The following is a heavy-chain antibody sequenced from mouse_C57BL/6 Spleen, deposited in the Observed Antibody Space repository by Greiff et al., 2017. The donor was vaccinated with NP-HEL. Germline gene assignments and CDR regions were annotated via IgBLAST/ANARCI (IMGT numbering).Heavy chain of an antibody. V-gene: IGHV1-59*01. CDR3: ARRTVVATDYFDY. CDR2: IDPSDSYT. J-gene: IGHJ2*01. Sequence: QVQLQQPGAELVRPGTSVKLSCKASGYTFTSYWMHWVKQRPGQGLVWIGVIDPSDSYTNYNQKFKGKATMTVDTSSSTAYMQLSSLTSEDSAVYYCARRTVVATDYFDYWGQGTTLTVSS. D-gene: IGHD1-1*01. CDR1: GYTFTSYW.